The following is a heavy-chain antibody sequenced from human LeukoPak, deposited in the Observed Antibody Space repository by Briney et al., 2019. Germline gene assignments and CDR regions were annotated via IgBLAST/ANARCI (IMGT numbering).Heavy chain of an antibody. Sequence: GGSLRLSCAASGFPFSCYAMYWVRQAPGKGLVWVARIHGDGDNISYADSVRGRFTISRDNAKDTLYLHMNSLRPEDTAVYYCARAQVGAPTDLWGQGTLVTVSS. D-gene: IGHD1-26*01. V-gene: IGHV3-74*01. CDR2: IHGDGDNI. CDR1: GFPFSCYA. J-gene: IGHJ5*02. CDR3: ARAQVGAPTDL.